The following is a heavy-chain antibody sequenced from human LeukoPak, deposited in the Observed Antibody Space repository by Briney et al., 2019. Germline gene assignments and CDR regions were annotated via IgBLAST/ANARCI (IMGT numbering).Heavy chain of an antibody. J-gene: IGHJ4*02. V-gene: IGHV3-NL1*01. D-gene: IGHD3-16*01. CDR2: IYSGGST. CDR3: ARRGAVSGGSDH. CDR1: GFTFSSYG. Sequence: GGSLRLSCAASGFTFSSYGMHWVRQAPGKGLEWVSLIYSGGSTYYADSVKGRFTISRDNSKNTLYLQMGSLRAEDMAVYCCARRGAVSGGSDHWGQGTLVTVSS.